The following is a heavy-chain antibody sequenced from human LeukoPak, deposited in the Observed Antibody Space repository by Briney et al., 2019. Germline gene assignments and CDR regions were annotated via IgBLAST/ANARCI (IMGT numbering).Heavy chain of an antibody. Sequence: PGGSLRLSCAASGFTFTSYGMHWVRQAPGKGLEWVAFIRYDGSNKYYADSVKGRFTISRDNSKNTLYLQMNSLRAEDTAVYYCAKGALVATTTLDYWGQGTLVTVSS. J-gene: IGHJ4*02. CDR1: GFTFTSYG. D-gene: IGHD5-12*01. V-gene: IGHV3-30*02. CDR3: AKGALVATTTLDY. CDR2: IRYDGSNK.